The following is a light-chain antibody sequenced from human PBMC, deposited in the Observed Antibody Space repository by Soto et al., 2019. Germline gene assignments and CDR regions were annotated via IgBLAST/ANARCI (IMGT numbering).Light chain of an antibody. V-gene: IGKV3-20*01. J-gene: IGKJ1*01. CDR1: QCLSINY. CDR2: AES. Sequence: XIVLTRSPVTLSLSPGTRKTLSCKSIQCLSINYLDWYQQEPGQATMLLIYAESSRAAGIPERLSGSGSGTDFTITISRLEPEDFAVYYCQQYASSPSTFGQVTKVDIK. CDR3: QQYASSPST.